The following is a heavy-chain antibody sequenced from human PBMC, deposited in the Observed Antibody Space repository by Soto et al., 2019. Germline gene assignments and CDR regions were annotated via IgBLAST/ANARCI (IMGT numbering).Heavy chain of an antibody. Sequence: PGGSLRLSCAASGFTFSSYSMNWVRQAPGKGLEWVSSISSSSSYIYYADSVKGRFTISRDNAKNSLYLQMNSLRAEDTAVYYCAREGTQYSYGHDAFDIWGQGTMVTVSS. CDR1: GFTFSSYS. J-gene: IGHJ3*02. CDR3: AREGTQYSYGHDAFDI. CDR2: ISSSSSYI. V-gene: IGHV3-21*01. D-gene: IGHD5-18*01.